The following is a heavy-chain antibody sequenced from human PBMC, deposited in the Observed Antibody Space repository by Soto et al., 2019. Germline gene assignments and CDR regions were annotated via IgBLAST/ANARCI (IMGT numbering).Heavy chain of an antibody. Sequence: ASETLSLTCTVSGGSISSYYWSWIRQPAGKGLEWIGRIYTSGSTNYNPSLKSRVTMSVDTSKNQFSLKLSSVTAADTAVYYCARGRVVVAAPPDPTSYYYYGMDVWGQGTTVTVSS. J-gene: IGHJ6*02. CDR3: ARGRVVVAAPPDPTSYYYYGMDV. V-gene: IGHV4-4*07. CDR2: IYTSGST. D-gene: IGHD2-15*01. CDR1: GGSISSYY.